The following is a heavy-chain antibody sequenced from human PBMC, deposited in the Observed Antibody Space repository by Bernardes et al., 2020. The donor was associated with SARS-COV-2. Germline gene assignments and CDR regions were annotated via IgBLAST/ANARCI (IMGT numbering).Heavy chain of an antibody. CDR3: ARDPTVVGPDNPFDI. Sequence: ASVKVSCKASGYTFTAYYVHWVRQAPGQGLECMAWINPDNGVTAYAPKFQDRISLTRDTSSSTIYMELSGLRSDDTAIYYCARDPTVVGPDNPFDIWGQGT. CDR1: GYTFTAYY. J-gene: IGHJ3*02. V-gene: IGHV1-2*02. CDR2: INPDNGVT.